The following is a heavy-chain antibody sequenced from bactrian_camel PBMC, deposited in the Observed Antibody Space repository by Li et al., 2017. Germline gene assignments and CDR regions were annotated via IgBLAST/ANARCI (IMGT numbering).Heavy chain of an antibody. CDR1: GYDGTMYC. V-gene: IGHV3S1*01. CDR2: IYTSGGST. D-gene: IGHD1*01. CDR3: VADRGVAVGWRLSLVRPEFGS. J-gene: IGHJ6*01. Sequence: HVQLVESGGGSVQAGGSQRLSCAASGYDGTMYCMAWFRQATGKEREGVAFIYTSGGSTYYAASVKGRFAISQDAAKNMVYLQMNSLKPEDTAMYYCVADRGVAVGWRLSLVRPEFGSWGQGTQVTVS.